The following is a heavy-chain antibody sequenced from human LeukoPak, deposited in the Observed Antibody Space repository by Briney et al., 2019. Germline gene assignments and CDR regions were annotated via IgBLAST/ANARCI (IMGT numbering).Heavy chain of an antibody. J-gene: IGHJ4*02. CDR2: INPSGGST. CDR3: ARETGVAAAFDY. V-gene: IGHV1-46*01. Sequence: VASVKVSCKASGYTFTSYYMHWVRQAPGQGLEWMGIINPSGGSTSYAQKLQGRVTMTRDTSTSTVYMELSSLRSEDTAVYYCARETGVAAAFDYWGQGTLVTVSS. D-gene: IGHD6-13*01. CDR1: GYTFTSYY.